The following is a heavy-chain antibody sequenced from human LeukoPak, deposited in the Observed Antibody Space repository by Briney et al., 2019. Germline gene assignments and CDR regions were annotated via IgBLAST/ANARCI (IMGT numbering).Heavy chain of an antibody. Sequence: GGSLRLSCAASGFTFSSYGMHWVRQAPGKGLEWVAVISYDGSNKYYADSVKGRFTISRDNSKNTLYLQMNSLRAEDTAVYYCAKGIGAYYGSGSYIDYWGQGTLVTVSS. V-gene: IGHV3-30*18. CDR3: AKGIGAYYGSGSYIDY. D-gene: IGHD3-10*01. J-gene: IGHJ4*02. CDR2: ISYDGSNK. CDR1: GFTFSSYG.